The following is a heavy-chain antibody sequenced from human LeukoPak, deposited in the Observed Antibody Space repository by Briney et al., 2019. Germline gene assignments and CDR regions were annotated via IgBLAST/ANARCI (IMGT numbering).Heavy chain of an antibody. D-gene: IGHD3-16*01. CDR2: IKSDGSRT. CDR3: ARDWGPRGESGY. J-gene: IGHJ4*02. V-gene: IGHV3-74*01. CDR1: GFTFSNYW. Sequence: GGSLRLSCAASGFTFSNYWMHWVRQAPGKGLVWVSRIKSDGSRTDYADSVKGRFTISRDNAKNTLYLQMNSLRAEDTAVYYCARDWGPRGESGYWGQGTLVTVSS.